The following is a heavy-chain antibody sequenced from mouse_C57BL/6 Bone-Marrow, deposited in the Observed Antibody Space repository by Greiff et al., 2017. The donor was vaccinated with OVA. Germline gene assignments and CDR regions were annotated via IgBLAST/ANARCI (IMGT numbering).Heavy chain of an antibody. CDR1: GYTFTSYW. J-gene: IGHJ3*01. Sequence: VQLQQPGAELVKPGASVKLSCKASGYTFTSYWMHWVKQRPGQGLEWIGMIHPNSGSTNYNEKFKGKATLTVDKSSSTAYMELSSLTSEDSAVYYCARSFDDYDDDGAYWGQGTLVTVSA. V-gene: IGHV1-64*01. CDR3: ARSFDDYDDDGAY. D-gene: IGHD2-4*01. CDR2: IHPNSGST.